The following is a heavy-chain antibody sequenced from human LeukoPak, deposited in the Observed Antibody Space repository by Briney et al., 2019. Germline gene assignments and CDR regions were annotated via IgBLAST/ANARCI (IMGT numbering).Heavy chain of an antibody. V-gene: IGHV3-30*18. D-gene: IGHD2-15*01. CDR3: AKDKPLTYCSGGSCSLYYYYGMDV. J-gene: IGHJ6*02. Sequence: GGSLRRSCAASGFTFSSYGMHWVRQAPGKGLEWVAVISYDGSNKYYADSVKGRFTISRDNSKNTLYLQMNSLRAEDTAVYYCAKDKPLTYCSGGSCSLYYYYGMDVWGQGTTVTVSS. CDR2: ISYDGSNK. CDR1: GFTFSSYG.